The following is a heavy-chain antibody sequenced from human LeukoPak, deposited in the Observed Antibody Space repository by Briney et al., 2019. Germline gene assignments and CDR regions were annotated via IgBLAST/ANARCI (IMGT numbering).Heavy chain of an antibody. J-gene: IGHJ3*02. D-gene: IGHD4-23*01. V-gene: IGHV1-69*01. CDR3: ARERDYGGNSDAFDI. CDR2: IIPIFGTA. Sequence: SSVKVSCKASGGTFSSYAISWVRQAPGRGLEWMGGIIPIFGTANYAQEFQGRVTITADESTSTAYMELSSLRSEDAAVYYCARERDYGGNSDAFDIWGQGTMVTVSS. CDR1: GGTFSSYA.